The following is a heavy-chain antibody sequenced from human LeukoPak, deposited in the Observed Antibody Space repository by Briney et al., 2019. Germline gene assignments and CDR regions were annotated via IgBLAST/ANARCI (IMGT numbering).Heavy chain of an antibody. CDR3: ARDAAGYDP. CDR1: GFSFISYG. J-gene: IGHJ5*02. CDR2: ISDDGRSK. Sequence: GGSLRLSCAASGFSFISYGMHWVRQAPGKGLGWVGVISDDGRSKDYADSVKGRFTISRDNSKDTLYLQMNSLRAEDTAVYYCARDAAGYDPWGQGTLVTVSS. V-gene: IGHV3-30*03. D-gene: IGHD6-13*01.